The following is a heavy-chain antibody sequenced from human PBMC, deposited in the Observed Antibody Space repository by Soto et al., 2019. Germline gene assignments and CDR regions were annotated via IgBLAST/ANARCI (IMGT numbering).Heavy chain of an antibody. Sequence: GGSLRLSCTASGFTFSSYAMSWVRQAPGQGLEWVSGTSASGETTYYGDSVKGRFTISRDNSKNTLYLQMNSLRAEDAAVYYCVVGGSSSTGYSLFEYWGQGTLVTVSS. J-gene: IGHJ4*02. V-gene: IGHV3-23*01. CDR1: GFTFSSYA. CDR2: TSASGETT. CDR3: VVGGSSSTGYSLFEY. D-gene: IGHD3-22*01.